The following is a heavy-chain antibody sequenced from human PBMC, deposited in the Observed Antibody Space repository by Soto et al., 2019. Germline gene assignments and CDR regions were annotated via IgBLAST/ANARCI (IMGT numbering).Heavy chain of an antibody. J-gene: IGHJ4*02. CDR2: IYYSGST. Sequence: SETLSLTCTVSGGSISSYYWSWIRQPPGKGLEWIGYIYYSGSTNYNPSLKSRVTISVDTSKNQFSLKLSSVTAAGTAVYYCARGRIQLRYPFDYWGQGTLVTVS. CDR3: ARGRIQLRYPFDY. CDR1: GGSISSYY. V-gene: IGHV4-59*01. D-gene: IGHD5-18*01.